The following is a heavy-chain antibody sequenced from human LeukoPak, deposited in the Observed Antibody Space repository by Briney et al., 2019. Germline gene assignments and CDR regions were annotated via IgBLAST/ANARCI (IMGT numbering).Heavy chain of an antibody. CDR1: VYPLKICS. CDR3: AREGSAADDFDY. D-gene: IGHD2-2*01. CDR2: ISNSSGTM. Sequence: GLSLRLFQAASVYPLKICSMNWVRQDSAKALVGVSNISNSSGTMYYADSVKGRFTISRDNADNSLYLQMNSLTAEDTGVYYWAREGSAADDFDYWGQGTLVTVSS. J-gene: IGHJ4*02. V-gene: IGHV3-48*04.